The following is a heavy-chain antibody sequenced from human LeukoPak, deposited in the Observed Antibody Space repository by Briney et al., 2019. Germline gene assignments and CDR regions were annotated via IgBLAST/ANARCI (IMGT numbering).Heavy chain of an antibody. CDR3: ARGYFY. Sequence: SETLSLTCIVSGVSISNYYWSWIRQPPGKGLEWIGYVYNSGRTSYNPYLKGRVSISADMPENQFSLKLTSVTAADTAVYYCARGYFYWGQGALVTVSS. CDR1: GVSISNYY. V-gene: IGHV4-4*08. D-gene: IGHD3-9*01. CDR2: VYNSGRT. J-gene: IGHJ4*02.